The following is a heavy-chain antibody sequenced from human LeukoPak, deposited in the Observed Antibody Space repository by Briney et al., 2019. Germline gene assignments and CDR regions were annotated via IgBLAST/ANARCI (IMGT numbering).Heavy chain of an antibody. CDR1: GGSISSGGSS. CDR2: IYTSGST. D-gene: IGHD4-17*01. CDR3: ARITTVTNGVVDY. V-gene: IGHV4-61*02. J-gene: IGHJ4*02. Sequence: SQTLSLTCAVSGGSISSGGSSWSWIRQPAGKGLEWIGRIYTSGSTNYNPSLKSRVTISVDTSKNQFSLKLSSVTAADTAVYYCARITTVTNGVVDYWGQGTLVTVSS.